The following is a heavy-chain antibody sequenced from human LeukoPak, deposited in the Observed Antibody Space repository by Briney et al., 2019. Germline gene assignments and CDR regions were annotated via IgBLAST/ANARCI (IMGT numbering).Heavy chain of an antibody. CDR3: ARDSGYGDYYFDY. V-gene: IGHV4-59*01. CDR1: GGSISSYY. Sequence: SATLSLTCTVSGGSISSYYWSWIRQPPGKGLEWIGYIYYSGSTNYNPSLKSRVTISVDTSKNQFSLKLSSVTAADTAVYYCARDSGYGDYYFDYWGQGTLVTVSS. J-gene: IGHJ4*02. D-gene: IGHD4-17*01. CDR2: IYYSGST.